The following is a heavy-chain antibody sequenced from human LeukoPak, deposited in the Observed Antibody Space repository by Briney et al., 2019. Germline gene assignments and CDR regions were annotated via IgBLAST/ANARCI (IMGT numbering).Heavy chain of an antibody. V-gene: IGHV3-48*04. J-gene: IGHJ6*03. CDR1: EFTFVRYA. Sequence: PGGSLRHSCAASEFTFVRYAMNWVRQAPGRGVEGVSYISSSSFKIGYADSVKGRFTISRDNSKNSLYLQMDSLRVEDTAVYYCVRDPSYGSSWYYYMDVWGKGTTVTVSS. CDR3: VRDPSYGSSWYYYMDV. CDR2: ISSSSFKI. D-gene: IGHD6-13*01.